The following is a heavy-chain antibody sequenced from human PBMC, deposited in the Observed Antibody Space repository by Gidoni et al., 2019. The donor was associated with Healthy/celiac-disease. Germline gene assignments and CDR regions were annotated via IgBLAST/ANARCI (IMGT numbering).Heavy chain of an antibody. Sequence: EVQLVESGGGLVQPGGSLRLSCAASGFTFSSYSLNWVRQAPGKGLEWVSYISSSSSTIYYADSVKGRFTISRDNAKNSLYLQMNSLRAEDTAVYYCARDTVGIAVAADYWGQGTLVTVSS. J-gene: IGHJ4*02. D-gene: IGHD6-19*01. CDR1: GFTFSSYS. CDR2: ISSSSSTI. V-gene: IGHV3-48*01. CDR3: ARDTVGIAVAADY.